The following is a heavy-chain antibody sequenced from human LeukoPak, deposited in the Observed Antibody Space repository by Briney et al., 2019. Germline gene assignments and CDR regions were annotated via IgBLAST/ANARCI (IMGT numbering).Heavy chain of an antibody. CDR3: ARLSIAARPRHY. D-gene: IGHD6-6*01. Sequence: SENLSLTCIVSGGSISSSSYYWGWIRQPPGKGLEWIGSIYYSGSTYVNPSLKSRVTISVETSKNQFSLKLSSVTVSDTAVYYCARLSIAARPRHYWGQGTLVTVSS. CDR1: GGSISSSSYY. J-gene: IGHJ4*02. V-gene: IGHV4-39*01. CDR2: IYYSGST.